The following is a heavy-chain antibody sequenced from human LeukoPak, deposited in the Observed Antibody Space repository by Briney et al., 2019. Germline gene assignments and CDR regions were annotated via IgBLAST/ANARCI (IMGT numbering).Heavy chain of an antibody. CDR1: GGTFSSYA. J-gene: IGHJ4*02. CDR2: IIPIFGTA. V-gene: IGHV1-69*05. Sequence: SVKVSCKASGGTFSSYAISWVRQAPGQGVEWMGGIIPIFGTANYAQKFQGRVTITTDEPTSTAYMELSSLRSEDTAVYYCARCGDSTSCYDLDYWGQGTLVTVSS. D-gene: IGHD2-2*01. CDR3: ARCGDSTSCYDLDY.